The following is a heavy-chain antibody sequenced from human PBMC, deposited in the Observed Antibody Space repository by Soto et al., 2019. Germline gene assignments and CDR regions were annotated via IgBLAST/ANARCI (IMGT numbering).Heavy chain of an antibody. D-gene: IGHD6-25*01. V-gene: IGHV3-7*01. Sequence: EVQLVESGGGLVQPGGSLRLSCAASGFSFGRHWMSWVRQAPGRGLECVADINEDGSGQYYVDSVKGRFTISRDNAKNSLYLQLNSLRAEDTAVYYCARHGYCTLDSWGQGALVTVSS. CDR3: ARHGYCTLDS. J-gene: IGHJ4*02. CDR1: GFSFGRHW. CDR2: INEDGSGQ.